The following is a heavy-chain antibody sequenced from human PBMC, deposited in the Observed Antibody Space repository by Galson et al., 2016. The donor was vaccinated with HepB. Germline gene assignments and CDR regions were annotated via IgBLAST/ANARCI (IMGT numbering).Heavy chain of an antibody. CDR3: AKDRLAPPYYYYVMDV. CDR1: GFTFSNYG. V-gene: IGHV3-30*18. J-gene: IGHJ6*02. CDR2: ISYDGINS. D-gene: IGHD3-10*01. Sequence: SLRLSCAASGFTFSNYGMHWVRQALGKGLEWVALISYDGINSYYADSLKGRFTISRDNSKNTLYLQMNSLRAEDTGVYYCAKDRLAPPYYYYVMDVGGQGTTVTVSS.